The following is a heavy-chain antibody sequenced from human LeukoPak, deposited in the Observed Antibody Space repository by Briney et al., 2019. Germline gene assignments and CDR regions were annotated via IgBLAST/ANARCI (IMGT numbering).Heavy chain of an antibody. D-gene: IGHD6-13*01. J-gene: IGHJ6*03. Sequence: ASVKVSCKASGYTFTSYYMHWVRQAPGQGLEWMGIINPSGGSTSYAQKFQGRVTMTRDMSTSTVYMELSSLRSEDTAVYYCAVGYSSSWYQRLFYYYMDVRGKGTTVTVSS. CDR2: INPSGGST. CDR3: AVGYSSSWYQRLFYYYMDV. CDR1: GYTFTSYY. V-gene: IGHV1-46*01.